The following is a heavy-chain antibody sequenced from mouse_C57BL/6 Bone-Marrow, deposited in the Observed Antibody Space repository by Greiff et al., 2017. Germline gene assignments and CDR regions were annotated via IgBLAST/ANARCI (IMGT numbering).Heavy chain of an antibody. CDR1: GYTFTDYN. V-gene: IGHV1-18*01. D-gene: IGHD1-1*01. Sequence: EVQRVESGPELVKPGASVKIPCKASGYTFTDYNMDWVKQSHGKSLEWIGDINPNNGGTIYNQKFKGKATLTVDKSSSTAYMELRSLTSEDTAVYYCASSIYYYGSSLWYFDVWGTGTTVTVSS. J-gene: IGHJ1*03. CDR2: INPNNGGT. CDR3: ASSIYYYGSSLWYFDV.